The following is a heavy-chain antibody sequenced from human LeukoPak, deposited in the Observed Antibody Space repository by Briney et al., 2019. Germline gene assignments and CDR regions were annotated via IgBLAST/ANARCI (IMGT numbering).Heavy chain of an antibody. CDR2: INGGSSII. CDR3: ARDVFDDFSLDY. D-gene: IGHD3/OR15-3a*01. J-gene: IGHJ4*02. CDR1: GFAFNTYS. V-gene: IGHV3-21*01. Sequence: GGSLRLSCAASGFAFNTYSMNWVRQAPGRGLEWVSAINGGSSIILYADSVKGRFTISRDNAKNSLYLQMNSLRAEDTAVYYCARDVFDDFSLDYWGQGTLVTVSS.